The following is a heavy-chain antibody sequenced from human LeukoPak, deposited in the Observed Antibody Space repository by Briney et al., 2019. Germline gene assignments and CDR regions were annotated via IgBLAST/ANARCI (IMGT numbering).Heavy chain of an antibody. V-gene: IGHV1-18*01. CDR3: ARTPLGKMHAFDI. Sequence: ASVKVSCKASGYTFTNDGISWVRQAPGQGLEWMGWIGTKSGNTNYAPSFQARVTLTTDTSSTTAYMELRSLTSDDTAVYYCARTPLGKMHAFDIWGQGTIVTVSS. CDR1: GYTFTNDG. CDR2: IGTKSGNT. J-gene: IGHJ3*02. D-gene: IGHD7-27*01.